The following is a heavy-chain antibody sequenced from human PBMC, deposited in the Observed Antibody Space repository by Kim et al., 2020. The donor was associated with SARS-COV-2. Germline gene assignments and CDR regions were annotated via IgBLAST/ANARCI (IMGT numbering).Heavy chain of an antibody. D-gene: IGHD3-16*02. J-gene: IGHJ4*02. Sequence: GGSLRLSCAASGFTFSSYAMHWVRQAPGKGLEWVAVISYDGSNKYYADSVKGRFTISRDNSKNTLYLQMNSLRAEDTAVYYCARAFSGGVIVPGYWGQGTLVTVSS. CDR2: ISYDGSNK. V-gene: IGHV3-30-3*01. CDR1: GFTFSSYA. CDR3: ARAFSGGVIVPGY.